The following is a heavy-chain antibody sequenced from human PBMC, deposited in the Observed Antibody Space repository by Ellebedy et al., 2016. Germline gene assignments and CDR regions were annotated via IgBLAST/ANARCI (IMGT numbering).Heavy chain of an antibody. CDR2: LSGSGPKT. CDR1: GFTFKTYA. Sequence: GESLKISCAASGFTFKTYAMSWVRQAPGEGLEWVSTLSGSGPKTYYADSVQGRFTISRDNSKSTLYLQMNSLRAEDTAVYYCAKHETDGDYYFDLWGRGTLVTVSS. CDR3: AKHETDGDYYFDL. J-gene: IGHJ2*01. V-gene: IGHV3-23*01. D-gene: IGHD2-21*01.